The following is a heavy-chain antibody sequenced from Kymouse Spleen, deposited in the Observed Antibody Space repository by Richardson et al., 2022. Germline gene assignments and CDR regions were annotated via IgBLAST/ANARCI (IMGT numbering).Heavy chain of an antibody. D-gene: IGHD3-9*01. CDR1: GGSFSGYY. CDR3: ARGLRYFDWFLFDY. V-gene: IGHV4-34*01. CDR2: INHSGST. J-gene: IGHJ4*02. Sequence: QVQLQQWGAGLLKPSETLSLTCAVYGGSFSGYYWSWIRQPPGKGLEWIGEINHSGSTNYNPSLKSRVTISVDTSKNQFSLKLSSVTAADTAVYYCARGLRYFDWFLFDYWGQGTLVTVSS.